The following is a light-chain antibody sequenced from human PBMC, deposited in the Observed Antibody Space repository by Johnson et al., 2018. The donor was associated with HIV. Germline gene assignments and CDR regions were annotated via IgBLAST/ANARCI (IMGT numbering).Light chain of an antibody. CDR2: DTD. J-gene: IGLJ1*01. CDR3: GTWDNSLSAGV. Sequence: QAVLTQPPSVSAAPGQKVTISCSGSSSNIGNNFVSWYQQVPGTAPTLLIYDTDKRPSGIPDRFPGSKSGTSATLGISGLQTGDEADYYCGTWDNSLSAGVFGSGTKVTVL. V-gene: IGLV1-51*01. CDR1: SSNIGNNF.